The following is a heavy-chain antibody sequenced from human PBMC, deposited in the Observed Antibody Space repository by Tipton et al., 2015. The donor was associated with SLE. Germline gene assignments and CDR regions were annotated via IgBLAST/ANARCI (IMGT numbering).Heavy chain of an antibody. D-gene: IGHD6-13*01. J-gene: IGHJ4*02. Sequence: SLTCTVSGGSISSYYWSWIRQPPGKGLEWIGYIYYSGSTNYNPSLKSRVTISVDTSKNQFSLKLSSVTAADTAVYYCARAPEAAAPFDYWGQGTLVTVSS. CDR1: GGSISSYY. CDR2: IYYSGST. CDR3: ARAPEAAAPFDY. V-gene: IGHV4-59*01.